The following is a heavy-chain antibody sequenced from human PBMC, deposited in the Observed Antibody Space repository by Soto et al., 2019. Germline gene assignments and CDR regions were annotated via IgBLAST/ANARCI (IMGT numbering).Heavy chain of an antibody. V-gene: IGHV1-69*13. Sequence: GASVKVSCKASGGTFNNYSISWVRQAPGQGLEWMGGIIPIFGTANYAQRFQGRVAITADESTSTAYMELRSLRSEDTAVYYCARGVHYDTSGYYYFYGMDIWGQGTTVTVSS. J-gene: IGHJ6*01. CDR3: ARGVHYDTSGYYYFYGMDI. D-gene: IGHD3-22*01. CDR2: IIPIFGTA. CDR1: GGTFNNYS.